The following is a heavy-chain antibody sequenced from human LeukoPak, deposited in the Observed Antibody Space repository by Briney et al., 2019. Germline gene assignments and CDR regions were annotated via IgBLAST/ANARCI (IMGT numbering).Heavy chain of an antibody. V-gene: IGHV3-23*01. D-gene: IGHD2-15*01. CDR2: IKAGGGDP. Sequence: GGSLRLSCVDSRFTFSTYAMGWVRQAPGKGLEWVSSIKAGGGDPFYADSVRGRFTISRDNSKNTLYLQMNSLRADDTAVYYCAKVPNSYCSGGSCYLDYWGQGTLVTVSS. J-gene: IGHJ4*02. CDR3: AKVPNSYCSGGSCYLDY. CDR1: RFTFSTYA.